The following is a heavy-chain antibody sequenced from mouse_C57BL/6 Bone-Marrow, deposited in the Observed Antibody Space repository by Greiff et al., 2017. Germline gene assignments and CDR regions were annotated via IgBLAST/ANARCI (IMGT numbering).Heavy chain of an antibody. D-gene: IGHD1-1*01. CDR1: GFTFSSYA. Sequence: EVQRVQSGAGLVKPGGSLKLSCAASGFTFSSYAMSWVRQTPEKRLEWVATISDGGSYTYYTDNVKGRVTMSRDKANNKPYLQMSHLKSEDTAVYYCARDLITTVVGGYWGQGTTLTVSS. CDR3: ARDLITTVVGGY. J-gene: IGHJ2*01. CDR2: ISDGGSYT. V-gene: IGHV5-4*01.